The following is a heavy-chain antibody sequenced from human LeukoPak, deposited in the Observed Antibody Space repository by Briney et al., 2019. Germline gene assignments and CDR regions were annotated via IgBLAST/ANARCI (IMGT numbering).Heavy chain of an antibody. CDR2: IYSGGST. Sequence: GGSLRLSCAASGFTVSSNYMSWVRQAPGKGLEWVSVIYSGGSTYYADSVKGRFTISRDESKNTLYLQMNTLRAEDTAVYYCARKSSGGRNVRGKHGFDYWGQGTLVTVSS. V-gene: IGHV3-66*01. D-gene: IGHD2-15*01. CDR1: GFTVSSNY. CDR3: ARKSSGGRNVRGKHGFDY. J-gene: IGHJ4*02.